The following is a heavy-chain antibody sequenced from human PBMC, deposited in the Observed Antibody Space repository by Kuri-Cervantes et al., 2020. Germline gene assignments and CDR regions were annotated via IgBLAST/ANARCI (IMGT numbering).Heavy chain of an antibody. CDR3: ARDHSSSPNAFDI. CDR1: GFTVSSNY. D-gene: IGHD6-6*01. Sequence: GESLKISCAASGFTVSSNYMSWVRQAPGKGLEWVSAISGSGGSTYYADSVKGRFTISRDNSKNTLYLQMNSLRAEDTAVYYCARDHSSSPNAFDIWGQGTMVTVSS. CDR2: ISGSGGST. V-gene: IGHV3-23*01. J-gene: IGHJ3*02.